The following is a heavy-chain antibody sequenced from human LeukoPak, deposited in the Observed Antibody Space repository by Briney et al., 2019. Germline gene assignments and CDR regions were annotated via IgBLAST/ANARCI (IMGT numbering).Heavy chain of an antibody. J-gene: IGHJ4*02. CDR3: ARTAYYYDSSGYRRYFGY. CDR2: IYYSGST. CDR1: GGSISSYY. V-gene: IGHV4-59*01. Sequence: KPSETLSLTCTVSGGSISSYYWSWIRQPPGKGLEWIGYIYYSGSTNYNPSLKSRVTISVDTSKNQFSLKLSSVTAADTAVYYCARTAYYYDSSGYRRYFGYWGQGTLVTVSS. D-gene: IGHD3-22*01.